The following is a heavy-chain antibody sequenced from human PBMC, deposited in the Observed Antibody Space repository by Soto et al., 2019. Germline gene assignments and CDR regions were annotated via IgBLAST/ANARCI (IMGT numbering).Heavy chain of an antibody. J-gene: IGHJ4*02. D-gene: IGHD6-13*01. CDR2: IYYSGST. V-gene: IGHV4-39*01. Sequence: SETLSLTCTVSGGSISSSSYYWGWIRQPPGKGLEWIGSIYYSGSTYYNPSLKSRVTISVDTSKNQFSLKLSSVTAADTAVYYCARVEQQPQFDYWGQGTLVTVSS. CDR1: GGSISSSSYY. CDR3: ARVEQQPQFDY.